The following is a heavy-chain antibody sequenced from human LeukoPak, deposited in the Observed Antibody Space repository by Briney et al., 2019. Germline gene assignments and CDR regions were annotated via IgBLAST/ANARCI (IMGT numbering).Heavy chain of an antibody. CDR3: VWGVGRYRLFNS. CDR1: GFSFSGYE. CDR2: ISSSGSPI. Sequence: GGSLRLSCAASGFSFSGYEMNWVRQAPGKGLEWVSYISSSGSPISYTDSVKGRFTISRDNAKNSLHLQMNSLRAEDTAVYYCVWGVGRYRLFNSWGQGTLVTVSS. D-gene: IGHD3-10*01. J-gene: IGHJ4*02. V-gene: IGHV3-48*03.